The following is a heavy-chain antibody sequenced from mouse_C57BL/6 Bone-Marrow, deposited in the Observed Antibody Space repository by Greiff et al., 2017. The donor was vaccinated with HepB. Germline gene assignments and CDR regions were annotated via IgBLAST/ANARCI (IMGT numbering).Heavy chain of an antibody. CDR2: IYPRSGNT. CDR1: GYTFTSYG. CDR3: ARFDYGYYFDY. Sequence: QVHVKQSGAELARPGASVKLSCKASGYTFTSYGISWVKQRTGQGLEWIGEIYPRSGNTYYNEKFKGKATLTADKSSSTAYMELRSLTSEDSAVYFCARFDYGYYFDYWGQGTTLTVSS. J-gene: IGHJ2*01. V-gene: IGHV1-81*01. D-gene: IGHD2-4*01.